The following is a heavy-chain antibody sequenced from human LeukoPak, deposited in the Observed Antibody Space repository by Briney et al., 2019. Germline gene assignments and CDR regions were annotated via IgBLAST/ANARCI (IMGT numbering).Heavy chain of an antibody. CDR2: IIPILGIA. CDR1: GGTSSSYA. V-gene: IGHV1-69*04. D-gene: IGHD2-15*01. J-gene: IGHJ4*02. Sequence: SVKVSCKASGGTSSSYAISWVRQAPGQGLEWMGRIIPILGIANYAQKYQGRVTITADKSTSTAYMELSSLRPEDTAVYYCARGYCSGGSCYWPFDYWGQGTLVTVSS. CDR3: ARGYCSGGSCYWPFDY.